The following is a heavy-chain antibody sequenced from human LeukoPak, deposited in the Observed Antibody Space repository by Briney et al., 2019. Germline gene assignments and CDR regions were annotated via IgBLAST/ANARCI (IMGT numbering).Heavy chain of an antibody. Sequence: ASVKVSCKASGYTFTSYGINWVRQAPGQGLEWMGWSSAYNDNTNYAQKLQDRITMTTDTSTSTAYTELRSLRSDDTAVYYCARQNLRDSDAFDIWGQGTMVTVSS. CDR2: SSAYNDNT. CDR3: ARQNLRDSDAFDI. J-gene: IGHJ3*02. V-gene: IGHV1-18*01. D-gene: IGHD2/OR15-2a*01. CDR1: GYTFTSYG.